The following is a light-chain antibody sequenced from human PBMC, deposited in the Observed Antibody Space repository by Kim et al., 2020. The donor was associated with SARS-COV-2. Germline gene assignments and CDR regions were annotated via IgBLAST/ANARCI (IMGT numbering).Light chain of an antibody. V-gene: IGKV3-20*01. Sequence: LYPGEKATLSCRASQSVSSSYLDWYQQKPGQAPRLLIYGASSRATGIPDRFSGSGSGTDFTLTISRLEPEDFAVYYCQQYGSSLYSFGQGTKLEI. CDR2: GAS. J-gene: IGKJ2*03. CDR3: QQYGSSLYS. CDR1: QSVSSSY.